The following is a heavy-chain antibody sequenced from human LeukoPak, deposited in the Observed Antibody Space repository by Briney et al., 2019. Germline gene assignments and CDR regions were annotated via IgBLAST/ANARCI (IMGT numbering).Heavy chain of an antibody. J-gene: IGHJ4*02. V-gene: IGHV3-23*01. CDR2: ISGSGGST. Sequence: GGSLRLSCAASRFTFSSYAMSWVRQAPGKGLEWVSAISGSGGSTYYADSVKGRFTISRDNSKNTLYLQMNSLRAEDTAVYYCAKRGGIVGATYFDYWGQGTLVTVSS. CDR1: RFTFSSYA. D-gene: IGHD1-26*01. CDR3: AKRGGIVGATYFDY.